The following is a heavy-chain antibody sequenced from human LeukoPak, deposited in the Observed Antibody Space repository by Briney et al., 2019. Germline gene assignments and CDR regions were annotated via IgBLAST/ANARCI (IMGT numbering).Heavy chain of an antibody. V-gene: IGHV4-39*01. CDR2: IYYSGST. CDR1: GGSFSSSSYY. J-gene: IGHJ4*02. D-gene: IGHD6-19*01. CDR3: ARLGYSTGWYNY. Sequence: SSETLSLTCTVSGGSFSSSSYYWGWIRQPPGKGLEWIGSIYYSGSTFYNPSLKSRVTISVDTSKNQFSLKLRSVTAADTALYYCARLGYSTGWYNYWGQGTLVTVSS.